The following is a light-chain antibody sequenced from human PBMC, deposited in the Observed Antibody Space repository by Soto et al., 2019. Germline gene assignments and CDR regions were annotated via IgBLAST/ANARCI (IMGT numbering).Light chain of an antibody. Sequence: QSALTQPASVSGSPGQSITISCTGTSSDVGGYNYVAWYQQHPGKAPKVMIFDVSDRPSGVSPRFSGSKSGNTASLTISGLQAADEADYYCSSFTSSRAVVFGKGTKLTVL. J-gene: IGLJ2*01. CDR2: DVS. V-gene: IGLV2-14*03. CDR3: SSFTSSRAVV. CDR1: SSDVGGYNY.